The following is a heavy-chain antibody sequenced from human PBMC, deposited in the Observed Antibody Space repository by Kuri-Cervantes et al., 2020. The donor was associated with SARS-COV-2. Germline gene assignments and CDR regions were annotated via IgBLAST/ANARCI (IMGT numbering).Heavy chain of an antibody. J-gene: IGHJ4*02. Sequence: GESLKISCAASGFIFSNYWMTWVRQGPGKGLEWVGRIKSKTDGGTTDYAAPVKGRFTISRDDSKNTLYLQMNSLKTEDTAVYYCTTSGLGYSSSWYAFDYWGQGTLVTVSS. CDR3: TTSGLGYSSSWYAFDY. D-gene: IGHD6-13*01. CDR2: IKSKTDGGTT. V-gene: IGHV3-15*01. CDR1: GFIFSNYW.